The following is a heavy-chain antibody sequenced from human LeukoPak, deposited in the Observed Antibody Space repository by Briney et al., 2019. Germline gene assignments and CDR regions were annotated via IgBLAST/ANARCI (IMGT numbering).Heavy chain of an antibody. J-gene: IGHJ4*02. CDR1: GGTFSSYA. CDR2: IIPILGIA. D-gene: IGHD2-15*01. CDR3: ARGGEGSGPSDY. V-gene: IGHV1-69*04. Sequence: GASVKVSCKASGGTFSSYAISWVRQAPGQGLEWMGRIIPILGIANYAQKFQGRVTITADKSTSTAYMELSSLRSEDTAVYYCARGGEGSGPSDYWGQGPLVTVSS.